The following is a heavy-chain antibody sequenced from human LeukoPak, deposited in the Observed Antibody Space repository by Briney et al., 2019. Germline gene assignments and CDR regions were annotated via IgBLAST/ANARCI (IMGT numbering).Heavy chain of an antibody. V-gene: IGHV3-23*01. Sequence: PWGSLRLSCAASGFTFSSYAMSWVRQAPGKGLERGSAISGSGGNTFYADSVKGRFTISIDNSKNTLYLQMNSLRAEDTAVYYCAKDPRSSGWYQGYFDYWGQGTLVTVSS. D-gene: IGHD6-19*01. J-gene: IGHJ4*02. CDR3: AKDPRSSGWYQGYFDY. CDR1: GFTFSSYA. CDR2: ISGSGGNT.